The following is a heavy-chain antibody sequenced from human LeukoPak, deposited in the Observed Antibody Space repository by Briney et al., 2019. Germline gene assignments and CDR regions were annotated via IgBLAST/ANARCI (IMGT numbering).Heavy chain of an antibody. D-gene: IGHD6-13*01. J-gene: IGHJ4*02. V-gene: IGHV4-39*07. CDR1: GGSIRSSNYY. CDR2: IYYSGST. CDR3: ARRQPGIAAAG. Sequence: SETLSLTCTVSGGSIRSSNYYWGWIRQPPGKGLEWIGSIYYSGSTYYNPSLKSRVTISVDTSKNQFSLKLSSVTAADTAVYYCARRQPGIAAAGWGQGTLVTVSS.